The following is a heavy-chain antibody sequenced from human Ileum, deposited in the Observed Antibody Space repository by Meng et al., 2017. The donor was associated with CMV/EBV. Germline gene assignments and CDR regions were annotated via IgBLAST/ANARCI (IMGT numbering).Heavy chain of an antibody. V-gene: IGHV3-7*01. CDR2: INQDGSER. Sequence: LRLSCEASGFTFRNYWMTWVRQAPGKGLEWVANINQDGSERYYVDSVKGRFTISRDDAKNSLYLQMNSLRVEDTAVYSCAKSNAMDVWGQGTTVTVSS. CDR3: AKSNAMDV. J-gene: IGHJ6*02. CDR1: GFTFRNYW.